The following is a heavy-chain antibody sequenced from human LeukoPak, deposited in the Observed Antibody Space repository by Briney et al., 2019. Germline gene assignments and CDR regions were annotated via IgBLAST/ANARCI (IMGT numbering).Heavy chain of an antibody. J-gene: IGHJ6*02. CDR2: IIPIFGTA. CDR3: ARDRDGDYERGYYYYGMDV. CDR1: GGTFSSYA. Sequence: SVKVSCKASGGTFSSYAISWVRLAPGQGLEWMGGIIPIFGTANYAQKFQGRVTITADESTSTAYMELSSLRSEDTAVYYCARDRDGDYERGYYYYGMDVWGQGTTVTVSS. V-gene: IGHV1-69*13. D-gene: IGHD4-17*01.